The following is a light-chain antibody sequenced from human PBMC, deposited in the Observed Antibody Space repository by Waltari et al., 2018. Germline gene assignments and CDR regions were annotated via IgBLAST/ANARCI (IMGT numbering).Light chain of an antibody. CDR2: GAS. CDR1: EGISTY. V-gene: IGKV1-9*01. CDR3: QQLDKYPLT. J-gene: IGKJ4*01. Sequence: IQLTQSPSSLSASVGDKVTITCRASEGISTYLAWYQQQPGEAPKLLIYGASTLQSGVPSRFSGSGSGTDFTLTISSLQPGDFATYYCQQLDKYPLTFGGGTKVEIK.